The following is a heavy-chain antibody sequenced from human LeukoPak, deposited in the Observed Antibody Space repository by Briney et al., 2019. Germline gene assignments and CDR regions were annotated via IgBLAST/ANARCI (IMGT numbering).Heavy chain of an antibody. J-gene: IGHJ4*02. V-gene: IGHV4-59*01. Sequence: SETLSLTCTVSGGSISSYYWSWIRQPPGKGLEWIGYIYYSGSTNYNPSLKSRVTISVDTSKNQFSLKLSSVTAADTAVYYCARAGAGHSSSWYRGGTFGYWGQGTLVTVSS. CDR2: IYYSGST. CDR1: GGSISSYY. D-gene: IGHD6-13*01. CDR3: ARAGAGHSSSWYRGGTFGY.